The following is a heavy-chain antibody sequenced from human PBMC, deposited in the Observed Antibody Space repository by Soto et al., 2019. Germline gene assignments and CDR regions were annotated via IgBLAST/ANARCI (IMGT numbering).Heavy chain of an antibody. J-gene: IGHJ5*02. D-gene: IGHD2-8*01. CDR2: ISAYNGNT. V-gene: IGHV1-18*01. CDR3: AREGYCTNGVCPNWFDP. Sequence: ASVKVSCKASGYTFTSYGISWVRQAPGQGLEWMGWISAYNGNTNYAQKLQGRVTMTTDTSTSTAYMELRSLRSDDTAVYYCAREGYCTNGVCPNWFDPWGQGTLVTVSS. CDR1: GYTFTSYG.